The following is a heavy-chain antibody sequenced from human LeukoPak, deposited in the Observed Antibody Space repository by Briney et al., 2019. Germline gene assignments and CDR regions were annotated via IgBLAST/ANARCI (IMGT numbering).Heavy chain of an antibody. V-gene: IGHV4-59*12. J-gene: IGHJ4*02. D-gene: IGHD5-18*01. CDR2: IYHSGST. CDR1: GGSISSYY. CDR3: ARPVVDTAMVNY. Sequence: SETLSLTCTVSGGSISSYYWSWIRQPPGKGLEWIGYIYHSGSTYYNPSLKSRVTISVDRSKNQFSLKLSSVTAADTAVYYCARPVVDTAMVNYWGQGTLVTVSS.